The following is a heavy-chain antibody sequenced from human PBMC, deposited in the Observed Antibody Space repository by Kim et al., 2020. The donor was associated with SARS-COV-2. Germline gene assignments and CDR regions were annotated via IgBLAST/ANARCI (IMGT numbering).Heavy chain of an antibody. Sequence: GGSLRLSCAASGFTFDDYAMHWVRQAPGKGLEWVSGISWNSGSIGYADSVKGRFTISRDNAKNSLYLQMNSLRAEDTALYYCAKDIVVVVAATPSSAFDIWGQGTMVTVSS. CDR3: AKDIVVVVAATPSSAFDI. D-gene: IGHD2-15*01. CDR2: ISWNSGSI. J-gene: IGHJ3*02. V-gene: IGHV3-9*01. CDR1: GFTFDDYA.